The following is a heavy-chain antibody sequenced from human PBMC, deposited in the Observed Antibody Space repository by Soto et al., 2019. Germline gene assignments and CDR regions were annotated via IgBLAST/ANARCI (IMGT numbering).Heavy chain of an antibody. D-gene: IGHD6-13*01. CDR1: GFTFSSYA. V-gene: IGHV3-23*01. CDR2: ISGSGGST. CDR3: AKDAGIAAASQGSATWFDP. J-gene: IGHJ5*02. Sequence: PGGSLRLSCAASGFTFSSYAMSWVRQAPGKGLEWVSAISGSGGSTYYADSVKGRFTISRDNSKNTLYLQMNSLRAEDTAVYYCAKDAGIAAASQGSATWFDPWGQGTLVTVSS.